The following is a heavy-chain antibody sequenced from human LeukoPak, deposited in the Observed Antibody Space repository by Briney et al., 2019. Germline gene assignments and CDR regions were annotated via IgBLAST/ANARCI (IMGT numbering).Heavy chain of an antibody. CDR2: ISGSGTTT. CDR1: GFTFSNYA. D-gene: IGHD2-2*01. CDR3: AKDLGYCSSTNCYLDY. V-gene: IGHV3-23*01. J-gene: IGHJ4*02. Sequence: PGGSLRLSCAASGFTFSNYAMYWVRQAPGKGLEWLSDISGSGTTTNYADSVKGRFTISRDNSKNTLYLQMNSLRAEDTAVYFCAKDLGYCSSTNCYLDYWGQGTLVTVSS.